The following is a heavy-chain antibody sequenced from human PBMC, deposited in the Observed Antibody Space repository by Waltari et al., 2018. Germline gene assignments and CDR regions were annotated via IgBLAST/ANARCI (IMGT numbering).Heavy chain of an antibody. CDR3: ARENIAAAGLES. D-gene: IGHD6-13*01. V-gene: IGHV3-74*01. CDR2: INSDGSST. Sequence: EVQLVESGGGLVQPGGSLRLSCVASGFIFSTYWMDWVRQAPGKGLVWVSRINSDGSSTTYADSVKGRFTISRDNAKNTLYLHMSSLRAEDTAVYYCARENIAAAGLESWGQGTLVTVSS. J-gene: IGHJ4*02. CDR1: GFIFSTYW.